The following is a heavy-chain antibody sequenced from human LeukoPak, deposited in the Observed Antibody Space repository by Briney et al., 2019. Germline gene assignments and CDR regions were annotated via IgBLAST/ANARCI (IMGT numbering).Heavy chain of an antibody. Sequence: ASVKVSCKASGYTFSAYYMHWVRQAPGQGLEWMGWINPNSGGTNYAQKFQGRVTMTRDTSISTAYMELSRLRSDDTAVYYCASSSGYYFSFDYWGQGTLVTVSS. V-gene: IGHV1-2*02. J-gene: IGHJ4*02. CDR1: GYTFSAYY. CDR3: ASSSGYYFSFDY. CDR2: INPNSGGT. D-gene: IGHD3-22*01.